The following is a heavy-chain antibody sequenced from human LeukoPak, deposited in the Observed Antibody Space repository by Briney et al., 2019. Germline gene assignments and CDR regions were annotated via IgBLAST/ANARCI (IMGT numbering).Heavy chain of an antibody. Sequence: SETLSLTCSVSGDSITSYYWGWIRQPPGKGLEWIGYTSYSGKTYYNPSLESRVTISVDTSQNRFSLKLSSVTAADTAVYYCAREIVKSHFDFWGQGTLVTVSS. CDR2: TSYSGKT. CDR3: AREIVKSHFDF. J-gene: IGHJ4*02. CDR1: GDSITSYY. D-gene: IGHD2-15*01. V-gene: IGHV4-59*01.